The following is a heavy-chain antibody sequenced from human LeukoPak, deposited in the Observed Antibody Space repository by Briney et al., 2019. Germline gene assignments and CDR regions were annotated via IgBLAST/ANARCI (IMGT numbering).Heavy chain of an antibody. Sequence: ASVKVSCKASGGTFSSYAISWVRQAPGQGLEWMGGIIPIFGTANYAQEFQGRVTITTDESTSTAYMELSSLRSEDTAVYYCARNLDTAMVNWFDPWGQGTLVTVSS. J-gene: IGHJ5*02. V-gene: IGHV1-69*05. CDR2: IIPIFGTA. CDR1: GGTFSSYA. CDR3: ARNLDTAMVNWFDP. D-gene: IGHD5-18*01.